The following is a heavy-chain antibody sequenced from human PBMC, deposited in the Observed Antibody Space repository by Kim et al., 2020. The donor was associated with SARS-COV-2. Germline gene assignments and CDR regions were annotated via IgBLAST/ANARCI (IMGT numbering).Heavy chain of an antibody. CDR2: IRSKFDNYAT. V-gene: IGHV3-73*01. D-gene: IGHD2-15*01. CDR1: GFTFAGSH. J-gene: IGHJ4*02. CDR3: TRQVDATHDY. Sequence: GGSLRLSCAASGFTFAGSHIHWVRQGSGRGLEWVAHIRSKFDNYATAYAASVKGRFTISRDDSDNAAYLQMNSLKTEDTAVYFCTRQVDATHDYWGQGTL.